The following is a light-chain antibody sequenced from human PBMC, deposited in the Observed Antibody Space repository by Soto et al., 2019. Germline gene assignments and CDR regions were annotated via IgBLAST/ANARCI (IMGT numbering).Light chain of an antibody. Sequence: QSALTQPASVSGSPGQSITISCTGTSSDVGGYNYVSWYQQHPGKAPKLMIYDVSNRPSGVSNRFSGSKSGNTASLTISGLQAEDEADYYCRSYTSSSTHVVFGGGTKLPVL. CDR2: DVS. V-gene: IGLV2-14*01. J-gene: IGLJ2*01. CDR3: RSYTSSSTHVV. CDR1: SSDVGGYNY.